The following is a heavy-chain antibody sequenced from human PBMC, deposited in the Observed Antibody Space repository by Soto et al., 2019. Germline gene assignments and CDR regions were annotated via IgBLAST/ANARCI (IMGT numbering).Heavy chain of an antibody. Sequence: KGLEWVSAISGSGGSTYYADSVKGRFTISRDNSKNTLYLQMNSLRAEDTAVYYCAKAGPSYCSGGSCMNLDYWGQGTLVTVSS. CDR2: ISGSGGST. V-gene: IGHV3-23*01. D-gene: IGHD2-15*01. CDR3: AKAGPSYCSGGSCMNLDY. J-gene: IGHJ4*02.